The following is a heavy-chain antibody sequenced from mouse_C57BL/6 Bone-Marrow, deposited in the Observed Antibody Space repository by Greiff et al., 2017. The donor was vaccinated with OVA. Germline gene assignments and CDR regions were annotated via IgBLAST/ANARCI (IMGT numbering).Heavy chain of an antibody. Sequence: EVQRVESGGGLVQPGGSLKLSCAASGFTFSDYYMYWVRQTPEKRLEWVAYISNGGGSTYYPDTVKGRFTISRDNAKNTLYLQMSRLKSEDTAMYYCARHGGYLDYWGQGTTLTVSS. J-gene: IGHJ2*01. CDR1: GFTFSDYY. V-gene: IGHV5-12*01. CDR2: ISNGGGST. CDR3: ARHGGYLDY.